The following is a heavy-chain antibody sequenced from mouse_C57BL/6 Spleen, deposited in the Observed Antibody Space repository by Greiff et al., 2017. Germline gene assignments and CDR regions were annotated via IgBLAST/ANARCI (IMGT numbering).Heavy chain of an antibody. CDR1: GYSITSGYY. CDR3: ARSYDGYFWFAY. CDR2: ISYDGSN. D-gene: IGHD2-3*01. Sequence: EVQRVESGPGLVKPSQSLSLTCSVTGYSITSGYYWNWIRQFPGNKLEWMGYISYDGSNNYNPSLKNRISITRDTSKNQFFLKLNSVTTEDTATYYCARSYDGYFWFAYWGQGTLVTVSA. J-gene: IGHJ3*01. V-gene: IGHV3-6*01.